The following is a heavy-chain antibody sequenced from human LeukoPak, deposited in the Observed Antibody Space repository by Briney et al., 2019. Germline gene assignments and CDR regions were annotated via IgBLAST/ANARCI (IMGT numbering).Heavy chain of an antibody. V-gene: IGHV3-7*01. CDR3: ARESYSGSYYGYYYYYMDV. Sequence: GGSLRLSCAASGFTFSSYWMSWVRQAPGKGLEWVANIKQDGSEKYYVDSVKGRFTISRDNAKNSLYLQMNSLRAEDTAVYYCARESYSGSYYGYYYYYMDVWGKGTTVTVSS. CDR2: IKQDGSEK. D-gene: IGHD1-26*01. CDR1: GFTFSSYW. J-gene: IGHJ6*03.